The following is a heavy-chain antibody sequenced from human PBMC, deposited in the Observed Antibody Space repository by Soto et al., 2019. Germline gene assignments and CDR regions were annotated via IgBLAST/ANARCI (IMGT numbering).Heavy chain of an antibody. CDR1: GFTFSSYS. D-gene: IGHD1-1*01. J-gene: IGHJ4*02. V-gene: IGHV3-21*01. Sequence: EVQLVESGGGLVKPGGSLRLSCAASGFTFSSYSMNWVRQAPGKGLEWVSSISSSSSYIYYADSVKGRFTISRDNAKNSLYLQMNSLRAEDTAVYYCARDLGLEGYFDYWGQGTLVTVSS. CDR2: ISSSSSYI. CDR3: ARDLGLEGYFDY.